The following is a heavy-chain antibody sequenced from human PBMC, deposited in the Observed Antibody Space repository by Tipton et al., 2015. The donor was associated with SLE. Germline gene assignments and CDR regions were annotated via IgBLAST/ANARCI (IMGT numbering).Heavy chain of an antibody. D-gene: IGHD1-26*01. V-gene: IGHV4-34*01. J-gene: IGHJ4*02. Sequence: GLVKPSETLSLTCAVYGGSFSGYYWSWIRQAPGKGLEWIGEINQSGSTKYNPSLKSRVTISLDTSKNQFSLKLSSVTAADTAVYYCARGGEGASFGKYDFWGQGTLVTVSS. CDR3: ARGGEGASFGKYDF. CDR1: GGSFSGYY. CDR2: INQSGST.